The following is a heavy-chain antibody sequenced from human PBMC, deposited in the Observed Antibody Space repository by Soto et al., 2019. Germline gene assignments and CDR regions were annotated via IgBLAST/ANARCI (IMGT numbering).Heavy chain of an antibody. D-gene: IGHD6-19*01. CDR2: ISGSGGTI. J-gene: IGHJ4*02. Sequence: EVQLVESGGGLVQPGGSLRLSCAASGFTLSSYSMHWVRQAPGKGLERVSYISGSGGTIYYADSVKGRFTISRDNAKNSLSVQMNSLRDEDTAVYFCARETGLRSSGWSYYFDFWGQGTLVTVSS. CDR3: ARETGLRSSGWSYYFDF. V-gene: IGHV3-48*02. CDR1: GFTLSSYS.